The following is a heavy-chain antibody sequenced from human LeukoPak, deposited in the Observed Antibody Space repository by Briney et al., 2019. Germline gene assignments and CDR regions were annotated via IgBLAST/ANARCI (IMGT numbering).Heavy chain of an antibody. J-gene: IGHJ5*02. D-gene: IGHD5-24*01. CDR2: INPNSGGT. CDR3: ARGPMATTPRTYNWFDP. CDR1: GYTFNGYY. Sequence: ASVNVSCMASGYTFNGYYMHWVRQAPGQGLEWMGWINPNSGGTIYAQNFQGRVTMTRDTSISTAYMELSRLTSDDTAVYYCARGPMATTPRTYNWFDPWGQGTLVTVSS. V-gene: IGHV1-2*02.